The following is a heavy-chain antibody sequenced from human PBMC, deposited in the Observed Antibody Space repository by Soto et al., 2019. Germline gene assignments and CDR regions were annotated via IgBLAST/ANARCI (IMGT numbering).Heavy chain of an antibody. CDR3: ARGMGATRDFDY. V-gene: IGHV4-4*07. J-gene: IGHJ4*02. CDR1: GGSISSYY. D-gene: IGHD1-26*01. CDR2: IYTSGST. Sequence: SETLSLPCTVAGGSISSYYWSWIRQPAGKGLEWIGRIYTSGSTNYNPSLKSRVTMSVDTSKNQFSLKLSSVTAADTAVYYCARGMGATRDFDYWGQGTLVTVSS.